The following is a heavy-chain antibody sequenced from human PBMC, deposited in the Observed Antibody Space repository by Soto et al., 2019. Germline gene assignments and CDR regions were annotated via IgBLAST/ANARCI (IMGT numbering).Heavy chain of an antibody. D-gene: IGHD2-15*01. CDR2: ISGSGGST. CDR1: GFTFSSYA. CDR3: ANPGNRLVVTDY. Sequence: PGGSLRLSCAASGFTFSSYAMSWVRQAPGKGLEWVSAISGSGGSTYYADSVKGRFTISRDNSKNTLYLQMNSLRAEDTAVYYCANPGNRLVVTDYWGQGTLVTVSS. V-gene: IGHV3-23*01. J-gene: IGHJ4*02.